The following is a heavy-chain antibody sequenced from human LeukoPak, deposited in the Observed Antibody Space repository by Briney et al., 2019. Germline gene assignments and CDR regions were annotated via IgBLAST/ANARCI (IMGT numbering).Heavy chain of an antibody. CDR2: ISYDGSNK. CDR1: GFTFSSYA. V-gene: IGHV3-30-3*01. CDR3: ARDSLHAGVDY. J-gene: IGHJ4*02. Sequence: GGSLRLSCAASGFTFSSYAMHWVRQAPGKGLEWVAVISYDGSNKYYADSVKGRLTISRDNSKNTLYLQMNSLRAEDTAVYYCARDSLHAGVDYWGQGTLVTVSS. D-gene: IGHD3-10*01.